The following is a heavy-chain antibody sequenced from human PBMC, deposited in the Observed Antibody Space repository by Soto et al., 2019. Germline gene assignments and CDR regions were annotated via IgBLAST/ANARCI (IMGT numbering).Heavy chain of an antibody. CDR3: ASRRNPYGAYDY. D-gene: IGHD4-17*01. J-gene: IGHJ4*02. CDR1: GFTVNNNY. V-gene: IGHV3-66*01. CDR2: IYSGGST. Sequence: GGSLRLSCAASGFTVNNNYMSWVRQAPGKGLEWVSIIYSGGSTYYADSVKGRFTIFRDNSKNTLYLQMNSLRAEDTAVYYCASRRNPYGAYDYWGQGTLVTVSS.